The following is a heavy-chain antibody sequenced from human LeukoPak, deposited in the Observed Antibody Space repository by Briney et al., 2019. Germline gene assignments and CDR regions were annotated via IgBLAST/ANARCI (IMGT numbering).Heavy chain of an antibody. CDR2: ISYDGSNK. D-gene: IGHD5-18*01. J-gene: IGHJ4*02. CDR1: GFTFSSYG. V-gene: IGHV3-30*18. Sequence: GRSLTLSCAASGFTFSSYGLHWVRQAPGKGLEWVAVISYDGSNKYYADSVKGRFTISRDNSKNTLYLQMNSLRAEDTAVYYCAKLGGGYSYGYSGEVTDYWGQGTLVTVSS. CDR3: AKLGGGYSYGYSGEVTDY.